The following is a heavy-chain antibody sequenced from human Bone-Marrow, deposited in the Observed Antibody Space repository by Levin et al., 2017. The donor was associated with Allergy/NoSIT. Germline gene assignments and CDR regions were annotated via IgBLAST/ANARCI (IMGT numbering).Heavy chain of an antibody. Sequence: GGSLRLSCAASGPILSDYAMNWVRQAPGKGLEWVSAMSGSGGSTYYADSVKGRFTISRDYSKSTVFLQMNSLRAEDAAVYYCAKAGTTVKVNYYYMDVWGTGTTVTVSS. CDR1: GPILSDYA. V-gene: IGHV3-23*01. D-gene: IGHD4-11*01. J-gene: IGHJ6*03. CDR3: AKAGTTVKVNYYYMDV. CDR2: MSGSGGST.